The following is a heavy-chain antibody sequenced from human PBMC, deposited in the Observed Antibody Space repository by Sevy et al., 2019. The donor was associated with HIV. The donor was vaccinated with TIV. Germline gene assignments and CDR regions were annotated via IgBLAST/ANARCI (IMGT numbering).Heavy chain of an antibody. D-gene: IGHD6-19*01. CDR3: ARVSRGSFDS. V-gene: IGHV4-59*01. Sequence: SETLSLTCTVSGGSISSYYWTWIRQLPGKGLEWIGYIHDIGSTNYNPSLKSRVTISVATSKNQFSLRLRSLTAADTAVYFCARVSRGSFDSWGQGTLVTVSS. CDR2: IHDIGST. CDR1: GGSISSYY. J-gene: IGHJ4*02.